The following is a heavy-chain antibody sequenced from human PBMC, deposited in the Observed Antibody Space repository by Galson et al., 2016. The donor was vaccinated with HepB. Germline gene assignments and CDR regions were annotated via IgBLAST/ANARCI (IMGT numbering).Heavy chain of an antibody. Sequence: SLRLSCAASGITFSTYAMNWVRQAPGKGLEWVSGISGGGGNTYYADSVKGRFTISKDNSKNTLYLPMHSLRAEDTAVYYCAKVTTMKVVYYYAMDVWGQGTTVTVSS. CDR1: GITFSTYA. D-gene: IGHD3-22*01. V-gene: IGHV3-23*01. CDR2: ISGGGGNT. J-gene: IGHJ6*02. CDR3: AKVTTMKVVYYYAMDV.